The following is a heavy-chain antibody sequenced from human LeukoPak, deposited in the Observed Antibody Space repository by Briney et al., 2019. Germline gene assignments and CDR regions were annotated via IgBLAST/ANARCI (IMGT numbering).Heavy chain of an antibody. D-gene: IGHD3-3*01. CDR1: GFTFVSYV. J-gene: IGHJ4*02. Sequence: GGSLRLSCAASGFTFVSYVMHWVRQAPGKGLECVAVISYDGRNKYYADSVKGRFTVSRDNSKNTLYLQMNSLRAEDTAVYYCARDHPAVTIFGAFDYWGQGTLVTVSS. V-gene: IGHV3-30*04. CDR2: ISYDGRNK. CDR3: ARDHPAVTIFGAFDY.